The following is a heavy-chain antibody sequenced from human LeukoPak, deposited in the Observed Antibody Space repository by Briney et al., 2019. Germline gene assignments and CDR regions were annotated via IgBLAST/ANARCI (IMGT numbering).Heavy chain of an antibody. CDR3: AREVYSSPGDWFDP. CDR2: IYYSGST. D-gene: IGHD6-13*01. J-gene: IGHJ5*02. CDR1: GGSISSYY. V-gene: IGHV4-59*01. Sequence: SETQSLTCTVSGGSISSYYWSWIRQPPGKGLEWIGYIYYSGSTNYNPSLKSRVTISVDTSKNQFSLKLSSVTAADTAVYYCAREVYSSPGDWFDPWGQGTPVTVSS.